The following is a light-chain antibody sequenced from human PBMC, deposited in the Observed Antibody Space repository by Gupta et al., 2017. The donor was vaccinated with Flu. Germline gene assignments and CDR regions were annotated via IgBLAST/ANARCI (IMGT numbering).Light chain of an antibody. CDR1: SSDIGGNTY. CDR2: EDN. CDR3: GTYTGSISIWV. Sequence: IIISCTCSSSDIGGNTYVSWYQQHPGKAPKLMIYEDNRRPSGVAGRFSGSKSGNTAALTITGLQTEDEAVDHCGTYTGSISIWVFGGGTKLTVL. J-gene: IGLJ3*02. V-gene: IGLV2-14*03.